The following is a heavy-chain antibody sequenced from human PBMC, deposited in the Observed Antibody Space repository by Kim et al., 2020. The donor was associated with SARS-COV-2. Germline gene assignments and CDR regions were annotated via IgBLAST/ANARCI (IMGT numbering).Heavy chain of an antibody. CDR3: AKGGGGYSIRWYADH. J-gene: IGHJ4*02. D-gene: IGHD6-13*01. CDR1: GFTFRSYA. Sequence: GGSLRLSCAVSGFTFRSYAMSWVRQAPGKGLEWVSTISGSGESTYHADSAKGRFAISRDNSENRLHLQMNRLRVEDTAVYYCAKGGGGYSIRWYADHWGPGNLVTVS. V-gene: IGHV3-23*01. CDR2: ISGSGEST.